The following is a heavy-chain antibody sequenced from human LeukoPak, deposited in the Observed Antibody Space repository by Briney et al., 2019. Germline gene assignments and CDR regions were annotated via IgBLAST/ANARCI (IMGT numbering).Heavy chain of an antibody. D-gene: IGHD2-21*02. CDR1: GYAFIGYY. Sequence: GAPVKVSCKASGYAFIGYYIHWVRQAPGKGLEWMGRINPNSGATNYEQKFQGRVTMTRDTSIRIAYMELSRLRSDDTAVYYCARGTLLAVTVDNWFDPWGQGTLVTVSS. J-gene: IGHJ5*02. V-gene: IGHV1-2*06. CDR2: INPNSGAT. CDR3: ARGTLLAVTVDNWFDP.